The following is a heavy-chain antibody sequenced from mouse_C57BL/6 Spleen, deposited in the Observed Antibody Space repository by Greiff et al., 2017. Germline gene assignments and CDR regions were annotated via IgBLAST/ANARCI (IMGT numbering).Heavy chain of an antibody. J-gene: IGHJ4*01. D-gene: IGHD4-1*01. CDR1: GFSFNTYA. Sequence: EVKLVASGGGLVQPKGSLKLSCAASGFSFNTYAMNWVRQAPGKGLEWVARIRSKSNNYATYYADSVKDRFTISRDDSESMLYLQMNNLKTEDTAMYYCVRNWDGSMDYWGQGTSVTVSS. CDR3: VRNWDGSMDY. CDR2: IRSKSNNYAT. V-gene: IGHV10-1*01.